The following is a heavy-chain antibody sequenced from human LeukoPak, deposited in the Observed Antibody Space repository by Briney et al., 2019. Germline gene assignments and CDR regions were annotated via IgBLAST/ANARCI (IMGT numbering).Heavy chain of an antibody. D-gene: IGHD3-10*01. V-gene: IGHV1-18*01. CDR3: ARDYHYYGSGSRSQPYDY. CDR1: GYTFTSYG. Sequence: GASVKVSCKASGYTFTSYGISWVRQAPGQGLEWMGWISAYNGNTNYAQKLQGRVTMTTDTSTSTAYMELRSLRSDDTAVYYCARDYHYYGSGSRSQPYDYWGQGTLVTVSS. CDR2: ISAYNGNT. J-gene: IGHJ4*02.